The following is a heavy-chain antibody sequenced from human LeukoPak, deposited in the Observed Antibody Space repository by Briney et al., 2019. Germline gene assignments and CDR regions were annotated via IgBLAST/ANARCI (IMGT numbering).Heavy chain of an antibody. D-gene: IGHD3-10*01. Sequence: PGGSLRLSCAASGFTFSSYAMSWVRQAPGKGLEWVSAISGSGGSTYYADSVKGRFTISTDNSKTTLYLQMNSLRAEDTAVYYCAKDTQPFTMVRGGLDYWGQGTLVTVSS. V-gene: IGHV3-23*01. CDR2: ISGSGGST. J-gene: IGHJ4*02. CDR3: AKDTQPFTMVRGGLDY. CDR1: GFTFSSYA.